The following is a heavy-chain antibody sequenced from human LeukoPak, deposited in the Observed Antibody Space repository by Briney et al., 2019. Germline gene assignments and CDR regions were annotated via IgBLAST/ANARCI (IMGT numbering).Heavy chain of an antibody. D-gene: IGHD3-9*01. CDR1: GFTFSTYA. CDR3: AKHLRTNFWFFDH. V-gene: IGHV3-23*01. Sequence: GGALRLSCAASGFTFSTYALSWGRQAPGKGLEWVSLISGTGYQTDYADSVRGGFTISRDNFKNTLYLQMNSLKAEDTAVYYCAKHLRTNFWFFDHWGQGTLVTVSS. J-gene: IGHJ4*02. CDR2: ISGTGYQT.